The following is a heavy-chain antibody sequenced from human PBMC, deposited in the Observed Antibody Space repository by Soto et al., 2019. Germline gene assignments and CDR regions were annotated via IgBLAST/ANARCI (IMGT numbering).Heavy chain of an antibody. Sequence: ASVKVSCKASGYTFTSFGISWVRQAPGQGLEWVGWISGYNGNTKYAEKFQGRVTMTTDTSTSTAYMELRSLRSDDTAVYYWAGDQAISMILGCFDYWGQGALVTVSS. CDR1: GYTFTSFG. CDR3: AGDQAISMILGCFDY. D-gene: IGHD3-22*01. J-gene: IGHJ4*02. V-gene: IGHV1-18*01. CDR2: ISGYNGNT.